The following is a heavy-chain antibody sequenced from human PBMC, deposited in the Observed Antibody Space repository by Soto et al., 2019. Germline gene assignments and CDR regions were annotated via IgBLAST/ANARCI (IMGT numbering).Heavy chain of an antibody. CDR1: GGSISSYY. Sequence: SETLSLTCTVSGGSISSYYWSWIRQPPGKGLEWIGYIYYSGSTNYNPSLKSRVTISVDTPKNQFSLKLSSVTAADTAVYCCARLGVAGTVDNYYYGMDVWGQGTTVTVSS. CDR2: IYYSGST. V-gene: IGHV4-59*01. D-gene: IGHD6-19*01. CDR3: ARLGVAGTVDNYYYGMDV. J-gene: IGHJ6*02.